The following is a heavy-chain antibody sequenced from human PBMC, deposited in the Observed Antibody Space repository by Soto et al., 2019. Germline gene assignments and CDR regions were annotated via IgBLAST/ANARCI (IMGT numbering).Heavy chain of an antibody. J-gene: IGHJ6*02. D-gene: IGHD6-13*01. CDR3: ARDVIRIGSTGVHHFYGMDI. CDR2: VYWTGNT. CDR1: GDSVGNTNHY. Sequence: QVQLQESGPGLVKPSETLSLTCTVSGDSVGNTNHYWSWIRQSPGKGLEWIGNVYWTGNTKYNPSLKSRVTISIDTSKNQFSVKLTSVTTADTADYHCARDVIRIGSTGVHHFYGMDIWGQGTTVTVSS. V-gene: IGHV4-61*01.